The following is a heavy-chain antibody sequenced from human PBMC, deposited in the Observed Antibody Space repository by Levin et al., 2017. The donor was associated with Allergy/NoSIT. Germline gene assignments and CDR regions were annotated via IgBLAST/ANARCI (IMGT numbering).Heavy chain of an antibody. Sequence: PSQTLSLTCTVSGAFISNSYWSWIRQPPGKGLEWIGYISSSGSTIYNPSLDSRTIISVDMSKNHFSLRLRSVTAADTAVYYCATVPVYGLDVWGQGTTVTVS. CDR3: ATVPVYGLDV. CDR2: ISSSGST. J-gene: IGHJ6*02. V-gene: IGHV4-59*01. CDR1: GAFISNSY.